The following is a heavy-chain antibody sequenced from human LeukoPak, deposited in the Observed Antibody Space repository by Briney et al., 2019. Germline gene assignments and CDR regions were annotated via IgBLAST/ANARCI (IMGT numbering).Heavy chain of an antibody. D-gene: IGHD1-7*01. Sequence: GESLKISCKGSGYTFTSNWIAWVRQMPGKGLEWMGIIYPGDSDTRYGPSFQGQVTIPVDKSISTAYLQWSSLKASDSAMYYCAREGTTGGYYDYWGQGTQVTVSS. J-gene: IGHJ4*02. CDR1: GYTFTSNW. V-gene: IGHV5-51*01. CDR2: IYPGDSDT. CDR3: AREGTTGGYYDY.